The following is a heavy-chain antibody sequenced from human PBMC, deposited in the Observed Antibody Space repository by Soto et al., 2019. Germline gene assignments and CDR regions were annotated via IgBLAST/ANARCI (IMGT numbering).Heavy chain of an antibody. CDR3: ARDRMGAKRSGRYYYYYGMDV. V-gene: IGHV1-18*01. J-gene: IGHJ6*02. Sequence: ASVKVSCKASGYTFTSYGISWVRQAPGQGLEWMGWISAYNGNTNYAQKLQGRVTMTTDTSTSTAYMELRSLRSDDTAVYYCARDRMGAKRSGRYYYYYGMDVWGQGTTVTVSS. D-gene: IGHD1-26*01. CDR1: GYTFTSYG. CDR2: ISAYNGNT.